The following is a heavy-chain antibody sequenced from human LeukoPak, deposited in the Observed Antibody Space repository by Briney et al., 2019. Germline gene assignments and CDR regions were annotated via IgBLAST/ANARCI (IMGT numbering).Heavy chain of an antibody. CDR3: ARDIVVVVAATNWFDP. CDR1: GYTFTSYG. J-gene: IGHJ5*02. Sequence: ASEKVSCKASGYTFTSYGISWVRQAPGKGLEWMGWISAYNGNTNYAQKLQGRVTMTTDTSTSTAYMELRSLRSDDTAVYYCARDIVVVVAATNWFDPWGQGTLVTVSS. D-gene: IGHD2-15*01. CDR2: ISAYNGNT. V-gene: IGHV1-18*01.